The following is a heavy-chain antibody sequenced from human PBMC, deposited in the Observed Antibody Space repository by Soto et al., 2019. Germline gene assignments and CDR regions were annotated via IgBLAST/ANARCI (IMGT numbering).Heavy chain of an antibody. Sequence: GESLKISCAASGFTFSSYSMNWVRQAPGKGLEWVSYISSSSSTIYYADSVKGRFTISRDNAKNSLYLQMNSLRAEDTAVYYCARDHDWNFDYWGQGTLVTVSS. CDR2: ISSSSSTI. D-gene: IGHD3-9*01. V-gene: IGHV3-48*01. J-gene: IGHJ4*02. CDR3: ARDHDWNFDY. CDR1: GFTFSSYS.